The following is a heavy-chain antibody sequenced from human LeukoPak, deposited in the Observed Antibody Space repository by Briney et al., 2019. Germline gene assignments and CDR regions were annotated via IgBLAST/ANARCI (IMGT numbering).Heavy chain of an antibody. CDR3: ANSRRTDAFDI. Sequence: SQTLSLTGAISGGNVSRNGVALNWIRQSPSRGLEWLGRTYYNSKWYNDYAVSVKSRITISPDTSKNQFSLQLNSVTPEDTAVYYCANSRRTDAFDIWGQGTMVTVSS. CDR1: GGNVSRNGVA. CDR2: TYYNSKWYN. V-gene: IGHV6-1*01. J-gene: IGHJ3*02. D-gene: IGHD6-13*01.